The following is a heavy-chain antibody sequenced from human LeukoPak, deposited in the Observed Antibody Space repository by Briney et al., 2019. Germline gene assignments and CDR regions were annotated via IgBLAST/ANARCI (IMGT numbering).Heavy chain of an antibody. CDR2: IYGSGDRT. CDR1: GFTFSSYT. D-gene: IGHD3-22*01. CDR3: ARCSDSSAYWASHFDY. V-gene: IGHV3-48*04. J-gene: IGHJ4*02. Sequence: GGSLRLSCAASGFTFSSYTMNWVRQAPGKGLEWVSNIYGSGDRTHYVDSVKGRFTISRDNAKNSLYLQMNSLRAEDTAVYYCARCSDSSAYWASHFDYWGQGTLVTVSS.